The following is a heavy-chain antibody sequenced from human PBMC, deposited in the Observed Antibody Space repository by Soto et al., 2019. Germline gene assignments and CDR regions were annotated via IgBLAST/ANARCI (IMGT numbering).Heavy chain of an antibody. CDR1: GFTFSSYG. J-gene: IGHJ4*02. V-gene: IGHV3-33*01. D-gene: IGHD6-13*01. Sequence: QVQLVESGGGVVQPGRSLRLSCAASGFTFSSYGMHWVRQAPGKGLEWVAVIWYDGSNKYYADSVKGRFTISRDNSKNTLYLQMNSLRAEDTAVYYCARDRAAAGTGGYFDYWGQGTLVTVSS. CDR3: ARDRAAAGTGGYFDY. CDR2: IWYDGSNK.